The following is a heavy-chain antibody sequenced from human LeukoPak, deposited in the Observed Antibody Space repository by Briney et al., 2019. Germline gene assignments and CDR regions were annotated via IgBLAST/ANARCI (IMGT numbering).Heavy chain of an antibody. J-gene: IGHJ5*02. D-gene: IGHD6-13*01. CDR1: VYTFTPNY. CDR2: INPNSAAT. CDR3: ARGVGSSWFAD. V-gene: IGHV1-2*02. Sequence: ASLKLSSTPSVYTFTPNYIDWARQPPGQGLEWMGWINPNSAATSYAQNFEGRVTMTRDTSMTTHYMELSRLTSDDTAVYYCARGVGSSWFADWGQGTLVTVSS.